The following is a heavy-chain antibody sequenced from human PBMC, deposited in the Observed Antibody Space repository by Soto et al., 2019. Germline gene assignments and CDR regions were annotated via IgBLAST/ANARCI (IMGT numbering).Heavy chain of an antibody. CDR2: ISSSGSTI. Sequence: GGSLRLSCAASGFTFSSYEMNWVRQAPGKGLEWVSYISSSGSTIYYADSVKGRFTISRDNAKNSLYLQMNSLRAEDTAVYYCAREGSSLSFDIWGQGTMVTVSS. J-gene: IGHJ3*02. CDR3: AREGSSLSFDI. V-gene: IGHV3-48*03. D-gene: IGHD6-6*01. CDR1: GFTFSSYE.